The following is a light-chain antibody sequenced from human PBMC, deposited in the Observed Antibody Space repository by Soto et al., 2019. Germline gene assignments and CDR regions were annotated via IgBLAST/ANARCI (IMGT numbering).Light chain of an antibody. CDR1: QSVSRSY. Sequence: EIVLTQSPGTPSLSPGERATLSCRASQSVSRSYLAWYQQKPGQAPRLLIYGASSRATGIPDRFSGSRSGTDFTLSISRLEPEAVAVYYCQQDGSSPVTFGQGNKVEIK. CDR2: GAS. CDR3: QQDGSSPVT. J-gene: IGKJ1*01. V-gene: IGKV3-20*01.